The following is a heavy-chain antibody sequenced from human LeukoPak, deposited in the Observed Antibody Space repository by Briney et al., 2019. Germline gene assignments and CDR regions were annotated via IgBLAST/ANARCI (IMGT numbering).Heavy chain of an antibody. CDR2: GHYSGTT. CDR1: GGSINGYY. CDR3: ARMVELKYFVY. Sequence: PSETLSLTCTVSGGSINGYYWSWIRQPPGKGLEWIGYGHYSGTTDYNPSLKSRVTISVDTSKNQFSLKLRSVTAADTAVYYCARMVELKYFVYWGQGTLVTVSS. V-gene: IGHV4-59*08. J-gene: IGHJ4*02. D-gene: IGHD2-8*01.